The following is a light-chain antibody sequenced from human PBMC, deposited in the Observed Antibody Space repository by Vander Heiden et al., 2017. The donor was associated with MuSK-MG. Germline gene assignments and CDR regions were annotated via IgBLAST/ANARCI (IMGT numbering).Light chain of an antibody. V-gene: IGLV2-23*02. CDR1: SSDVGSYNL. CDR3: CSYAGSSFV. Sequence: QSALTPPASVSGSPGQSLTISCTGTSSDVGSYNLGYWYKQHQGKAPKLMIDEVRKRPAGVSNRFSGSKSGNTASLTISGLQAEDEADYYGCSYAGSSFVFGTGTKVTVL. CDR2: EVR. J-gene: IGLJ1*01.